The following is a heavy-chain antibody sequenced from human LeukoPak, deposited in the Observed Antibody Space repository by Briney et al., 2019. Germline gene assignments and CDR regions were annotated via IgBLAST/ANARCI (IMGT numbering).Heavy chain of an antibody. CDR2: IYTSGST. V-gene: IGHV4-4*07. CDR1: GGSISSYY. Sequence: SETLSLTCTVSGGSISSYYWSWIRHPAGKGLEWIGRIYTSGSTNYNPSLKSRVTMSVDTSKNQFSLKLSSVTAADTAVYYCAREWTGIAARPNWFDPWGQGTLVTLSS. J-gene: IGHJ5*02. D-gene: IGHD6-6*01. CDR3: AREWTGIAARPNWFDP.